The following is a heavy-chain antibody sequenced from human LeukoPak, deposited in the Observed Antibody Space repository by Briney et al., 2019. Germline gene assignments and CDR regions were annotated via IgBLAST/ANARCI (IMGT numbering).Heavy chain of an antibody. V-gene: IGHV1-2*02. CDR1: GYNFSVYY. Sequence: ASVSVSCKGSGYNFSVYYMHWVRQAPGQGLEWMGWMDPNSGDTIYAPKFQGRVSMTRDTSITTAYMELSSLTFDDSAIYYCATKGGLTPNTLAMWGHGTMVTVSS. CDR3: ATKGGLTPNTLAM. J-gene: IGHJ3*01. CDR2: MDPNSGDT. D-gene: IGHD2-15*01.